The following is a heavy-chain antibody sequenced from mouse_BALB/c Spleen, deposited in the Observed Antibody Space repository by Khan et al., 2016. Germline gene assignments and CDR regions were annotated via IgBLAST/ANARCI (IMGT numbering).Heavy chain of an antibody. CDR1: GYTFTSYW. V-gene: IGHV1S81*02. CDR3: ARIKKIVATYFDY. CDR2: TNPTNGRT. D-gene: IGHD1-1*01. Sequence: QVQLKQSGAELVKAGASVKMSCKASGYTFTSYWMHWVKQRLGQGLEWFAETNPTNGRTYYNEKFKSKATLTVDKSSSTAYMLLSGPTFEDSAVYYCARIKKIVATYFDYWGQGTNLTVSS. J-gene: IGHJ2*01.